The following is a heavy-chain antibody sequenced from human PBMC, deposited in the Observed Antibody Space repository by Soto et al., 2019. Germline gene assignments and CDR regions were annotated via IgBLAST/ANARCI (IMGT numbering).Heavy chain of an antibody. CDR3: ASGKSGSYDF. J-gene: IGHJ4*02. D-gene: IGHD1-26*01. CDR1: EFTFSSYA. CDR2: ISGGGTYI. Sequence: PGGSMRLSCAASEFTFSSYALNWVRQAPGKGLEWVSPISGGGTYIYYADSVKGRFTISRDNAKNSLYLQMNSLRADDTAVYYCASGKSGSYDFWGQGTLVTVSS. V-gene: IGHV3-21*01.